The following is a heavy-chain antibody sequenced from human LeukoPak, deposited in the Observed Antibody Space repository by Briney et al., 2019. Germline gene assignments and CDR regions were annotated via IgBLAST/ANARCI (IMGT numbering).Heavy chain of an antibody. D-gene: IGHD1-26*01. V-gene: IGHV1-18*01. CDR1: GGTFSSYA. CDR2: ISAYNGNT. CDR3: ARDASGSYRPEFDY. Sequence: ASVKVSCKASGGTFSSYAISWVRQAPGQGLEWMGWISAYNGNTNYAQKLQGRVTMTTDTSTSTAYMELRSLRSDDTAVYYCARDASGSYRPEFDYWGQGTLVTVSS. J-gene: IGHJ4*02.